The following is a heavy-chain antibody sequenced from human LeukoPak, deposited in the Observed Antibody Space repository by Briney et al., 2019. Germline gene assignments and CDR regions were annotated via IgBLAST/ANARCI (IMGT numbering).Heavy chain of an antibody. D-gene: IGHD5-24*01. CDR3: ARTRRDGYNYPYFDY. Sequence: GGSLRLSCAASGFTFSSYWMSWVRQAPGKGLEWVANIKQDGSEKYYVDSVKGRFTISRDNAKNSLYLQMNSLRAEDTAVYYGARTRRDGYNYPYFDYWGQGTLVTVSS. CDR2: IKQDGSEK. V-gene: IGHV3-7*01. J-gene: IGHJ4*02. CDR1: GFTFSSYW.